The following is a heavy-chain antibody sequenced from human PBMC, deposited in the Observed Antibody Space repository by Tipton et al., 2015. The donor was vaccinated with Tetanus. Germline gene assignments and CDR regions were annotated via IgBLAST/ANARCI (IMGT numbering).Heavy chain of an antibody. V-gene: IGHV4-28*01. CDR3: ARKTDGHFPFDD. CDR1: GHSVSSTNW. Sequence: TLSLTCSVSGHSVSSTNWWGWIRQPPGKGLEWIGYIYYSGRTYYNPSLKSRVTMSVDTSKNHFSLKLSSVTAVDTAVYYCARKTDGHFPFDDWGQGTLVTVSS. CDR2: IYYSGRT. D-gene: IGHD2-8*01. J-gene: IGHJ4*02.